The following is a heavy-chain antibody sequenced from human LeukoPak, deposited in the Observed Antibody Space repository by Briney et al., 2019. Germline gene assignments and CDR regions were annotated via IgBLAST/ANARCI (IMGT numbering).Heavy chain of an antibody. D-gene: IGHD3-22*01. Sequence: PSETLSLTCTVSGGSISSGPYYWSWIRQPAGKGLEWIGRIYSSGRTNYNPSLKSRVTISLDTSKNQISLKLSSVTAADTAVYYCARDYDSSGYHYFDYWGQGTLVTVSS. CDR3: ARDYDSSGYHYFDY. J-gene: IGHJ4*02. V-gene: IGHV4-61*02. CDR2: IYSSGRT. CDR1: GGSISSGPYY.